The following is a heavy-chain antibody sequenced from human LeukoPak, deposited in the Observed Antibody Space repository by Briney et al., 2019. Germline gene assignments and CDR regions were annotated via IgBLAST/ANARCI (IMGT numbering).Heavy chain of an antibody. V-gene: IGHV3-23*01. Sequence: PGGSRRLSWAASGFTFSSYAMGWVRQAPGKGLGWVSAISGRGGSTYYADSGKGRFTISRDNSKNTLYLQMNSLRAEDTAVYYCAKTLTTVAYWYFDLWGRGTLVTVSS. CDR2: ISGRGGST. D-gene: IGHD4-23*01. CDR3: AKTLTTVAYWYFDL. CDR1: GFTFSSYA. J-gene: IGHJ2*01.